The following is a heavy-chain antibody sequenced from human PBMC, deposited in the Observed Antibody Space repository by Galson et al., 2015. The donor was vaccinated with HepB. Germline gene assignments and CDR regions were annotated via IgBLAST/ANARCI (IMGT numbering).Heavy chain of an antibody. V-gene: IGHV3-66*01. CDR1: GFTVSSNY. D-gene: IGHD3-9*01. CDR2: IYSGGRT. Sequence: SLRLSCAASGFTVSSNYMSWVRQAPGKGLEWVSVIYSGGRTYYADSVKGRFTISRDESKNRLYLQMNSLRAEDTAVYYCARGYYDILTGYPPYFFDYWGQGTLVTVSS. CDR3: ARGYYDILTGYPPYFFDY. J-gene: IGHJ4*02.